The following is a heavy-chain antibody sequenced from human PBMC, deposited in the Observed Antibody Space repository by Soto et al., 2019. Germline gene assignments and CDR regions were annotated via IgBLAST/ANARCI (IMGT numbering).Heavy chain of an antibody. J-gene: IGHJ4*02. CDR1: GGSISSGGYY. CDR3: ARGPNDYGDYVVDY. V-gene: IGHV4-31*03. D-gene: IGHD4-17*01. CDR2: IYYSGST. Sequence: QVQLQESGPGLVKPSQTLSLTCTVSGGSISSGGYYWSWIRQHPGKGLEWIGYIYYSGSTYYNPSLKSRVTISVDTSKNQFSLKLSSVTAADTAVYYCARGPNDYGDYVVDYWGQGTLVTVSS.